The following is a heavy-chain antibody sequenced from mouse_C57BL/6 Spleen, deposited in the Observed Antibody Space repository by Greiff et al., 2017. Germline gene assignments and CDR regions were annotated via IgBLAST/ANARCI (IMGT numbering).Heavy chain of an antibody. CDR3: TRPYGNYDY. CDR1: GYTFTDYE. Sequence: QVQLQQSGAELVRPGASVTLSCKASGYTFTDYEMHWVKQTPVHGLEWIGAIDPETGGTAYNQKFKGKAILTAAKSSSTAYMELRSLTSEDSAVYYCTRPYGNYDYWGQGTTLTVSS. CDR2: IDPETGGT. D-gene: IGHD2-10*02. J-gene: IGHJ2*01. V-gene: IGHV1-15*01.